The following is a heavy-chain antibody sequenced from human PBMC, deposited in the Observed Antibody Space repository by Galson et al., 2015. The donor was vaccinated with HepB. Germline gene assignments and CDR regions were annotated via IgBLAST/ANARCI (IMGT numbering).Heavy chain of an antibody. CDR3: ARAGLVVVPAAIGDYYYGMDV. D-gene: IGHD2-2*01. J-gene: IGHJ6*02. V-gene: IGHV1-2*02. CDR2: INPNSGGT. CDR1: GYTFTGYY. Sequence: SVKVSCKASGYTFTGYYMHWVRQAPGQGLEWMGWINPNSGGTNYAQKFQGRVTMTRDTSISTAYMELSRLRSDDTAVYYCARAGLVVVPAAIGDYYYGMDVWGQGTTVTVSS.